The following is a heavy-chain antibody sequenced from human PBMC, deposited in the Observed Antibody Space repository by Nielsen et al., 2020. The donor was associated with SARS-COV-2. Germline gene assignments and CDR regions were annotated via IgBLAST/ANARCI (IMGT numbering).Heavy chain of an antibody. D-gene: IGHD3-3*01. CDR3: AREAPSEYYDFWSGYVHYGMDV. Sequence: GSLRLSCTVSGGSISSYYWSWIRQPPGKGLEWIGYIYYSGSTNYNPSLKSRVTISVDTSKNQFSLKLSSVTAADTAVYYCAREAPSEYYDFWSGYVHYGMDVWGQGTTVTVSS. V-gene: IGHV4-59*01. CDR2: IYYSGST. J-gene: IGHJ6*02. CDR1: GGSISSYY.